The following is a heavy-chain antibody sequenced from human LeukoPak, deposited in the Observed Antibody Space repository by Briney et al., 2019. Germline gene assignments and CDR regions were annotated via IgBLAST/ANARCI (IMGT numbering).Heavy chain of an antibody. V-gene: IGHV3-7*01. Sequence: GGSLRLSCTASGFTFSNYWMTWVRQAPGKGLEWVANIKHDGSEKNYVDSVKGRFTVSRDNAKNSLYLQMNSLRAEDTAVYYCAGDGYSSSLSGWFDPWGQGTLVTVSS. CDR2: IKHDGSEK. CDR3: AGDGYSSSLSGWFDP. J-gene: IGHJ5*02. D-gene: IGHD6-6*01. CDR1: GFTFSNYW.